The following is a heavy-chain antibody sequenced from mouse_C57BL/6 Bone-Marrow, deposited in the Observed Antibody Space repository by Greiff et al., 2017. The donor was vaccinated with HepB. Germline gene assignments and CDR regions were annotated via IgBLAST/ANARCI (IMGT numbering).Heavy chain of an antibody. CDR1: GYTFTSYW. Sequence: VQLQESGTVLARPGASVKMSCKTSGYTFTSYWMHWVKQRPGQGLEWIGAIYPGNGDTSYNQKFKGKAALTADKSSSTAYMQLSSLTSEDSAVYYCAWRGGYSWFAYWGQGTLVTVSA. J-gene: IGHJ3*01. D-gene: IGHD2-3*01. CDR2: IYPGNGDT. V-gene: IGHV1-87*01. CDR3: AWRGGYSWFAY.